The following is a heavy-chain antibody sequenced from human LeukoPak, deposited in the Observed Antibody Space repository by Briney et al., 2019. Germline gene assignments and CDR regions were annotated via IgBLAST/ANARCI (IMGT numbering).Heavy chain of an antibody. V-gene: IGHV1-18*01. CDR2: ISAYNGNT. Sequence: ASVKVSCKASGYTFTSYGISWVRQAPGQGLEWMGWISAYNGNTNYAQKLQGRVTMTTDTSTSTAYMELRSLRSDDTAVYYCARDPHEFSSGWSHFEYWGQGTLVTVSS. CDR1: GYTFTSYG. D-gene: IGHD6-19*01. CDR3: ARDPHEFSSGWSHFEY. J-gene: IGHJ4*02.